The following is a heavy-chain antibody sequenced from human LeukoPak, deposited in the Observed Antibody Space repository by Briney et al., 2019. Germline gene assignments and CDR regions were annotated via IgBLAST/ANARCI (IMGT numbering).Heavy chain of an antibody. V-gene: IGHV3-53*01. CDR1: GFTVSSNY. CDR2: IYSGGST. D-gene: IGHD6-19*01. Sequence: GGSLRLSCAASGFTVSSNYMSWVRQAPGKGLEWVSVIYSGGSTYYADSVKGRFTISRDNSKNTLYLQMNSLRAEDTAVYYCARGGVQQWLVSGDAFDIWGQGTMVPVSS. J-gene: IGHJ3*02. CDR3: ARGGVQQWLVSGDAFDI.